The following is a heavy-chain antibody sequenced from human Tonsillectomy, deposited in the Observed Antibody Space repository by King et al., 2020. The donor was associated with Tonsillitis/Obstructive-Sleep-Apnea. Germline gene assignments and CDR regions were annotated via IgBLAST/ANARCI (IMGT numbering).Heavy chain of an antibody. J-gene: IGHJ6*02. Sequence: QLVQSGAEVKKPGASVKVSCKASGYTFSSYGISWVRQAPGQGLEWMGWISAYNGNTYYVQKLQGRVTMTTEKSTSTAYMELRSLRSDDTAVDYWARESYVGWSGHEDYYGMDVWGQGTTVIVSS. CDR2: ISAYNGNT. V-gene: IGHV1-18*01. D-gene: IGHD5-12*01. CDR1: GYTFSSYG. CDR3: ARESYVGWSGHEDYYGMDV.